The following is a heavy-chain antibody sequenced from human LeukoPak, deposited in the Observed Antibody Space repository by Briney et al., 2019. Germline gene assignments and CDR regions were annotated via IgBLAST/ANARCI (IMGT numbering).Heavy chain of an antibody. CDR2: ISSSSSTI. V-gene: IGHV3-48*04. J-gene: IGHJ3*02. CDR3: AREDMISASDI. D-gene: IGHD3-22*01. CDR1: GFTFSSYS. Sequence: GGSLRLSCAASGFTFSSYSMNWVRQAPGKGLEWVSYISSSSSTIYYADSVKGRFTISRDNAKNSLYLQMNSLRAEDTAVYYCAREDMISASDIWGQGTMVTVSS.